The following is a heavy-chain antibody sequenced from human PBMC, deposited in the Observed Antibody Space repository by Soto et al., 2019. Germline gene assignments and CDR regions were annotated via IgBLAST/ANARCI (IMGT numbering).Heavy chain of an antibody. D-gene: IGHD3-16*02. Sequence: SETLSLTCTVSGGSISSYYWSWIRQPPGKGLEWIGYIYYSGSTNYNPSLKSRVTISVDTSKNQFSLKLSSVTAADTAVYYCARLIGNPPELNWFAPWGKGTLVTVSS. V-gene: IGHV4-59*01. CDR3: ARLIGNPPELNWFAP. CDR1: GGSISSYY. CDR2: IYYSGST. J-gene: IGHJ5*02.